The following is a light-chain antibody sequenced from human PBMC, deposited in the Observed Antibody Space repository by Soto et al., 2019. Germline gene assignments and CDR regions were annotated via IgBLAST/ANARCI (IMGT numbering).Light chain of an antibody. CDR2: GAS. J-gene: IGKJ1*01. V-gene: IGKV3-15*01. Sequence: EIVMTQSPATLSVSPGERATLSCRASQSVSSNLAWYQQKPGQAPRLLIYGASTRATGIPARFSGSGSGTEFTLTISSLQSEDFAVYYCQHYNNCPRTFGQGTEV. CDR3: QHYNNCPRT. CDR1: QSVSSN.